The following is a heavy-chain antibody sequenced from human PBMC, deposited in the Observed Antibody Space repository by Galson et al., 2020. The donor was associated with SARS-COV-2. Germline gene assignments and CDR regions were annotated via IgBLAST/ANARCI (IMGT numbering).Heavy chain of an antibody. V-gene: IGHV4-59*01. D-gene: IGHD2-15*01. J-gene: IGHJ4*02. CDR1: GGSISSYY. Sequence: SETLSLTCTVSGGSISSYYWSWIRQPPGKGLEWIGYIYYSGSTNYNPSLKSRVTISVDTSKNQFSLKLSSVTAADTAVYYCARVNGGRSKGPLDYWGQGTLVTVSS. CDR2: IYYSGST. CDR3: ARVNGGRSKGPLDY.